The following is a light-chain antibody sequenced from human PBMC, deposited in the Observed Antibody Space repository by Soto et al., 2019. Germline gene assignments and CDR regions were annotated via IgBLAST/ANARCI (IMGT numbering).Light chain of an antibody. J-gene: IGLJ1*01. CDR1: ASDIGGYTF. Sequence: QSALTQPPSASGSPGQSVAISCTGTASDIGGYTFVSWYQQHPGKAPKLLIYDVNKRPSGVPDRFSGSKSGNTASLTVSGLQAEDEADYYFSAHGGTTPYVFGTGTKLTVL. CDR3: SAHGGTTPYV. CDR2: DVN. V-gene: IGLV2-8*01.